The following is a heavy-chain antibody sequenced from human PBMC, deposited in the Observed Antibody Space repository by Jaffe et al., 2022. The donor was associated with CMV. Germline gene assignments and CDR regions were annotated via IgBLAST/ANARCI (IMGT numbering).Heavy chain of an antibody. CDR2: IIPIFGTA. J-gene: IGHJ6*02. Sequence: QVQLVQSGAEVKKPGSSVKVSCKASGGTFSSYAISWVRQAPGQGLEWMGGIIPIFGTANYAQKFQGRVTITADESTSTAYMELSSLRSEDTAVYYCARDAGIAAAGTSTGGMDVWGQGTTVTVSS. D-gene: IGHD6-13*01. CDR1: GGTFSSYA. CDR3: ARDAGIAAAGTSTGGMDV. V-gene: IGHV1-69*01.